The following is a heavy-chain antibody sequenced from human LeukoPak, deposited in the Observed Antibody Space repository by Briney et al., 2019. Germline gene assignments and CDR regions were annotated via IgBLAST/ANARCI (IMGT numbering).Heavy chain of an antibody. Sequence: SVKVSCKASGYTFTGYYMHWVRQAPGQGLEWMGRIIPILGIANYAQKFQGRVTITADKSTSTAYMELSSLRSEDTAVYYCASVLSGIAVAGSFDPWGQGTLVTVSS. CDR2: IIPILGIA. CDR3: ASVLSGIAVAGSFDP. V-gene: IGHV1-69*02. J-gene: IGHJ5*02. D-gene: IGHD6-19*01. CDR1: GYTFTGYY.